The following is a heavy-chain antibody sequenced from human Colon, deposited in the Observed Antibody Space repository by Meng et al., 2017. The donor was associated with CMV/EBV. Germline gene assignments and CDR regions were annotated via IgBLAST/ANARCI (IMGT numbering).Heavy chain of an antibody. V-gene: IGHV4-59*01. J-gene: IGHJ6*02. Sequence: SETLSLTCTVSGGSISSYYWSWIRQPPGKGLEWIGYIYYSGSTNYNPSLKSRVTISVDTSKNQSSLKLSSVAAADTAVYYCARGGGVYYYYGMDVWGQGTTVTVSS. D-gene: IGHD3-10*01. CDR3: ARGGGVYYYYGMDV. CDR2: IYYSGST. CDR1: GGSISSYY.